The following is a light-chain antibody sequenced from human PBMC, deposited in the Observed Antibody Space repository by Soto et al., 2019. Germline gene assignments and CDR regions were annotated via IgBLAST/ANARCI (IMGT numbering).Light chain of an antibody. Sequence: QSVLTQPPSASGSPGQSVTISCTGTSSDVGGYDFVSWYQQHPGKAPKVMIYEVNKRPSGVPDRFSGSKSGNTASLTVSGLQAEDEADYYCSSYEASNNFVFGTGTKLTVL. V-gene: IGLV2-8*01. J-gene: IGLJ1*01. CDR3: SSYEASNNFV. CDR2: EVN. CDR1: SSDVGGYDF.